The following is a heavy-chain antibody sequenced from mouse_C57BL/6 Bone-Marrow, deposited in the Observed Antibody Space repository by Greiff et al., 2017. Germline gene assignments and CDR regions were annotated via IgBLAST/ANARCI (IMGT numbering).Heavy chain of an antibody. CDR2: IYPGSGST. J-gene: IGHJ2*01. CDR3: AREYLLWLRPYYFDY. D-gene: IGHD2-2*01. V-gene: IGHV1-55*01. Sequence: QVQLQQPGAELVKPGASVKMSCKASGYTFTSYWITWVKQRPGQGLEWIGDIYPGSGSTNYNEKFKSKATLTVDTSSSTAYMQLSSLTSEDSAVYYCAREYLLWLRPYYFDYWGKGTTLTASS. CDR1: GYTFTSYW.